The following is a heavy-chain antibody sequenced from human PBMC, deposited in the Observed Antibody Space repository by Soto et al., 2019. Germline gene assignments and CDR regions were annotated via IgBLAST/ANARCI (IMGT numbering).Heavy chain of an antibody. CDR2: INHSGST. Sequence: PSETLSLTCAVYGGSFSGYYWSWIRQPPGKGLEWIGEINHSGSTNYNPSLKSRVTISVDTSKNQFSLKLSPVTAADTAVYYCARAYHRSCRGGSCSQPHYFGYWGQGTLVTLAS. D-gene: IGHD2-15*01. CDR3: ARAYHRSCRGGSCSQPHYFGY. CDR1: GGSFSGYY. V-gene: IGHV4-34*01. J-gene: IGHJ4*02.